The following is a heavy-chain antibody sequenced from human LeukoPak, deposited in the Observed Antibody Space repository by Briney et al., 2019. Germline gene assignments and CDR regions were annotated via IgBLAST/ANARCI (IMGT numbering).Heavy chain of an antibody. Sequence: PSETLSLTCTVSGGSISSGAHYWSWIRQHPGKGLEWIGYINYSGSTSYNPSLKSRVTISVDTSKNQFSLKLSSVTAADTAVYYCARDQSQWLVSYDAFDIWGQGTMVTVSS. CDR1: GGSISSGAHY. J-gene: IGHJ3*02. CDR3: ARDQSQWLVSYDAFDI. D-gene: IGHD6-19*01. CDR2: INYSGST. V-gene: IGHV4-31*03.